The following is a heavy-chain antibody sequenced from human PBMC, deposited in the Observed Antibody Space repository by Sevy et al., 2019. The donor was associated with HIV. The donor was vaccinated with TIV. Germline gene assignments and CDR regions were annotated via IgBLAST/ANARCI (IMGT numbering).Heavy chain of an antibody. J-gene: IGHJ4*02. D-gene: IGHD3-22*01. CDR3: ARALDVNYYDSSGYYYGILDY. CDR2: IWYDGSNK. CDR1: GFTFSSYG. V-gene: IGHV3-33*01. Sequence: GGSLRLSCAASGFTFSSYGMHWVRQAPGKGPEWVAVIWYDGSNKYYADSVKGRFTISRDNSKNTLYLQMNSLRAEDTAVYYCARALDVNYYDSSGYYYGILDYWGQGTLVTVSS.